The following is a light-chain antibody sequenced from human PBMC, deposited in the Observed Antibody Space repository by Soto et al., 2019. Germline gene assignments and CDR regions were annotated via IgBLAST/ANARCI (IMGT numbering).Light chain of an antibody. J-gene: IGKJ5*01. CDR1: QSVSSSS. V-gene: IGKV3-20*01. CDR3: KHYGGSPLVS. Sequence: EIVLTQSPGTLSLSPGERATLSCRASQSVSSSSLAWYQQKPGQAPRLLIYGTSSRATGIPDRFSGSGSGTDFTLTISRLEPEDFAVYYCKHYGGSPLVSFGQGTRLEIK. CDR2: GTS.